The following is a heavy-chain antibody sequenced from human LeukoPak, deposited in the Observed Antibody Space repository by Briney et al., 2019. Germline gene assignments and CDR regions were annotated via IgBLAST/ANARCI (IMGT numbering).Heavy chain of an antibody. CDR3: AREAFDGFSFDY. Sequence: SETLSLTCTVSGGSISSYYWSWIRQPPGKGLERIGYIYYSGSTNYNPSLKSRVTISVDTSKNQFSLKLSSVTAADTAVYYCAREAFDGFSFDYWGQGTLVTVSS. CDR1: GGSISSYY. J-gene: IGHJ4*02. CDR2: IYYSGST. V-gene: IGHV4-59*01. D-gene: IGHD2/OR15-2a*01.